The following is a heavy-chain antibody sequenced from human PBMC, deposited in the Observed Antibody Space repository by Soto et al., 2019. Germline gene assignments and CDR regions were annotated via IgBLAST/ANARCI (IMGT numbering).Heavy chain of an antibody. CDR3: ARDTLKESSPYYYDSSGYDY. D-gene: IGHD3-22*01. Sequence: TGGSLRLSCAASGFTFSSYGMHWVRQAPGKGLEWVAVIWYDGSNKYYADSVKGRFTISRDNSKNTLYLQMNSLRAEDTAVYYCARDTLKESSPYYYDSSGYDYWGQGTLVTVSS. J-gene: IGHJ4*02. CDR1: GFTFSSYG. V-gene: IGHV3-33*01. CDR2: IWYDGSNK.